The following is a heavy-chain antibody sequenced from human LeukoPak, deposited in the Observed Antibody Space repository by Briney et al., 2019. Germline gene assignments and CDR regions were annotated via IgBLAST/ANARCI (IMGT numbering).Heavy chain of an antibody. J-gene: IGHJ4*02. Sequence: PSETLSLTCAVYGGSFSGYYWSWIRQPPGKGLERIGEINHSGSTNYNPSLKSRVTISVDTSKNQFSLKLSSVTAADTAVYYCARAYIVGATYYFDYWGQGTLVTVSS. V-gene: IGHV4-34*01. CDR1: GGSFSGYY. CDR3: ARAYIVGATYYFDY. D-gene: IGHD1-26*01. CDR2: INHSGST.